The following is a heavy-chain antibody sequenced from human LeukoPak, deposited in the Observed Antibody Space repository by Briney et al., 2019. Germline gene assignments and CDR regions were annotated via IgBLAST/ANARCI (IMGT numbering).Heavy chain of an antibody. V-gene: IGHV3-30-3*01. J-gene: IGHJ3*02. CDR1: GFTFSSYA. Sequence: PGRSLRLSCAASGFTFSSYAMHWVRQAPGKGLEWVAVISYDGSNKYYADSVKGRFTISRDNSKNTLYLQMNSLRAEDTAVYYCAREWGGLFGVDPTGAFDIWGQGTMVTVSS. CDR3: AREWGGLFGVDPTGAFDI. CDR2: ISYDGSNK. D-gene: IGHD3-3*01.